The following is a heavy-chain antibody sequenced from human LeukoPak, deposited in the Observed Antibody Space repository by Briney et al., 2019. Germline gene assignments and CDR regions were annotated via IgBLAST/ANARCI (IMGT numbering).Heavy chain of an antibody. CDR3: AKGGRYYYDSSGYRDYFDY. J-gene: IGHJ4*02. CDR2: ISGSGGST. Sequence: GGSLRLSCAASGFTFSSYAMSWVRQAPGKGLEWVSAISGSGGSTYYADSVKGRFTISRDNSKNTLYLQMNSLRAEDTAVYYRAKGGRYYYDSSGYRDYFDYWGQGTLVTVSS. V-gene: IGHV3-23*01. CDR1: GFTFSSYA. D-gene: IGHD3-22*01.